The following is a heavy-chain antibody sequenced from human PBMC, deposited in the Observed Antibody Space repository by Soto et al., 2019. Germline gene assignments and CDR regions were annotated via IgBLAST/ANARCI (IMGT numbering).Heavy chain of an antibody. D-gene: IGHD5-12*01. Sequence: QVQLVESGGGVVQPGRSLRLSCAASGFTFSSYAMHWVRQAPGKGLEWVAVISYDGSNKYYADSVKGRFTISRDNSKNTLYLQMKSLRAEDTAVYYCAREGVATIRGTFDYWGQGTLVTVSS. CDR2: ISYDGSNK. CDR3: AREGVATIRGTFDY. J-gene: IGHJ4*02. V-gene: IGHV3-30-3*01. CDR1: GFTFSSYA.